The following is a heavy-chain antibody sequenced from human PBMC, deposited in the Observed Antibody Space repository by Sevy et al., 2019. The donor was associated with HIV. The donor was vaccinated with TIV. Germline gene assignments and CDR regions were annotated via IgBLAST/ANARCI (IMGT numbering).Heavy chain of an antibody. CDR2: INAGNGNT. CDR1: GYTFTSYA. V-gene: IGHV1-3*01. CDR3: ARDPQWGTTVTTPRGMDV. Sequence: ASLKVSCKASGYTFTSYAMHWVRQAPGQRLEWMGWINAGNGNTKYSQKFQGRVTITRDTSASTAYMELSSLRSEDTAVYYCARDPQWGTTVTTPRGMDVWGQGTTVTVSS. D-gene: IGHD4-17*01. J-gene: IGHJ6*02.